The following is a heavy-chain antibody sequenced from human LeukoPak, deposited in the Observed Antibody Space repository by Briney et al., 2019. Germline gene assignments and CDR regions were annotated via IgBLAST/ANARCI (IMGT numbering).Heavy chain of an antibody. V-gene: IGHV4-39*01. J-gene: IGHJ4*02. CDR3: ARHYGP. CDR1: GDSINSLDL. CDR2: IYYSGST. D-gene: IGHD3-10*01. Sequence: SGTLSLTCTVSGDSINSLDLWSWVRQPPGKGLEWIGSIYYSGSTYYNPSLKSRVTISVDTSKNQFSLKLNSVTATDTAVYYCARHYGPWGRGTLVTVSS.